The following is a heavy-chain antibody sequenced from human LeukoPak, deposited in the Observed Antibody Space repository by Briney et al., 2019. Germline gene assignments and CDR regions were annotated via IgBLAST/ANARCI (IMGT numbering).Heavy chain of an antibody. CDR1: GFTFSSYA. V-gene: IGHV3-23*01. D-gene: IGHD3-22*01. CDR3: AKRNDYYDSSGYFAYYFDY. J-gene: IGHJ4*02. CDR2: ISGGGIST. Sequence: GGSLRLSCAASGFTFSSYAMNWVRQAPGKGLEWVSAISGGGISTYYADSVKGRFTISRGNSKNTLYLQMNSLRAEDTAVYYCAKRNDYYDSSGYFAYYFDYWGQGALVTVSS.